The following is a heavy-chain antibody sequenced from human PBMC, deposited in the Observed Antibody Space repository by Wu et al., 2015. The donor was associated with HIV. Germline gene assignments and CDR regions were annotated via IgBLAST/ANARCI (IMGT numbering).Heavy chain of an antibody. CDR1: GYTFTSYG. J-gene: IGHJ5*02. Sequence: QVHLVQSGAEVKKPGASVKVSCKASGYTFTSYGISWVRQAPGQGLEWMGWISAYNGNTNYAQKLQGRVTMTTDTSTSTAYMELRSLRSDDTAVYYCARVRYSTSPGLVPTPWGHGNPGHRLL. CDR3: ARVRYSTSPGLVPTP. CDR2: ISAYNGNT. D-gene: IGHD6-13*01. V-gene: IGHV1-18*01.